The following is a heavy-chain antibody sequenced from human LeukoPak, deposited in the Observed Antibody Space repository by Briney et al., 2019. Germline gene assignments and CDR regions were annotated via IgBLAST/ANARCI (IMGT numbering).Heavy chain of an antibody. CDR3: ARDGAAAGRTFDY. J-gene: IGHJ4*02. CDR1: GYTFANYG. CDR2: ISAYNGNT. Sequence: ASVTVSCKASGYTFANYGISWVRQAPGQGLEWVGWISAYNGNTNSAQKLQGRVTMTTDTSTSTAYMELRSLRSDDTALYYCARDGAAAGRTFDYWGQGTLVTVSS. D-gene: IGHD6-13*01. V-gene: IGHV1-18*01.